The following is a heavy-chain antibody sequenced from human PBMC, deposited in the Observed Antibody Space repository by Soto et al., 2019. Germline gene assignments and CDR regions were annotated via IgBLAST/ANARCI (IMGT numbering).Heavy chain of an antibody. V-gene: IGHV3-30*03. D-gene: IGHD4-17*01. CDR3: ASTGSYY. J-gene: IGHJ4*02. CDR1: GFIFNNYG. CDR2: ISYDGSNK. Sequence: QVQLVESGGGVVQPGRSLRLSCAASGFIFNNYGMHWVRQAPGKGLEWVAVISYDGSNKYYADSVKGRFPISRDNSKNTLYLQMNILRPEDTALYYCASTGSYYLPQGTLVTASS.